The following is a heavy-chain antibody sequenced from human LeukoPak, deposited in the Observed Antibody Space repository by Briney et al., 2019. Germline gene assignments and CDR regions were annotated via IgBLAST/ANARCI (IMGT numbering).Heavy chain of an antibody. D-gene: IGHD3-10*01. Sequence: GGSLRLSCAASGFTFSSSWMSWVRQAPDKGLEWVASIKQDGSETKFVDSVKGRFTISRDNAKSSLFLQMNSLSAEDTAVYYCARPSSGCFDYWGQGTLVTVSS. V-gene: IGHV3-7*05. CDR2: IKQDGSET. CDR1: GFTFSSSW. J-gene: IGHJ4*02. CDR3: ARPSSGCFDY.